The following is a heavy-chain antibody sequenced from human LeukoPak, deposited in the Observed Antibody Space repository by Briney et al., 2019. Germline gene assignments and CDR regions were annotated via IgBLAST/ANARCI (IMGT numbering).Heavy chain of an antibody. CDR1: GFNFRIHG. V-gene: IGHV3-23*01. Sequence: GGSLRLSCAASGFNFRIHGINWVRQAPGKGLEWVSAIGVSGIHTYFADSVKGRFSISRDDSRNTVYLQMKSLRAGDTALYFCARDLSLLGLDDWGQGTLVTVSS. CDR2: IGVSGIHT. J-gene: IGHJ4*02. D-gene: IGHD3-16*01. CDR3: ARDLSLLGLDD.